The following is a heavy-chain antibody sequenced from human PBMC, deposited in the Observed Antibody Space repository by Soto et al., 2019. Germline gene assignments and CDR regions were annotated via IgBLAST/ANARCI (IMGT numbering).Heavy chain of an antibody. J-gene: IGHJ4*02. CDR2: IWYDGSNK. CDR3: ARNGAPGVYFDY. V-gene: IGHV3-33*01. D-gene: IGHD4-17*01. Sequence: QVQLVESGGGVVQLGRSLRLSCAASGFTFSSYGMHWVRQAPGKGLEWVAVIWYDGSNKYYADSVKGRFTISRDNSKNTLYLQMNSLRAEDTAVYYCARNGAPGVYFDYWGQGTLVTVSS. CDR1: GFTFSSYG.